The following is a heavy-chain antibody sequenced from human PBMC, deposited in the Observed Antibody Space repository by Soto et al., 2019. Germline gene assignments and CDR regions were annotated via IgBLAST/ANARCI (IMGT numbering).Heavy chain of an antibody. V-gene: IGHV3-74*01. CDR1: GFTLSNYW. D-gene: IGHD6-19*01. CDR2: INSDGSST. J-gene: IGHJ4*02. CDR3: AREPAPSGWYDY. Sequence: EVQLVESGGGLVQPGGSLRLSCAASGFTLSNYWMHWFSKVPGKGLGWVSRINSDGSSTSYADSVKGRFTISSDNAKNTLYLPMNSLRAEDTAVYYCAREPAPSGWYDYWGQGTLVTVSS.